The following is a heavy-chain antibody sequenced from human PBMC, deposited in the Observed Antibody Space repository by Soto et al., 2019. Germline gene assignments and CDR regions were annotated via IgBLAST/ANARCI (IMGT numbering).Heavy chain of an antibody. J-gene: IGHJ6*02. CDR1: GFTFSSYG. V-gene: IGHV3-30*18. D-gene: IGHD6-13*01. Sequence: QVQLVESGGGVVQPGRSLRLSCAASGFTFSSYGMHWVRQAPGKGLEWVAVISYDGSNKYYADSVKGRFTISRDNSKNTLYLQMNSLRAEDTAVYYCAKDLSRKRQLVLYYYYCGMDVWGQGTTVTVSS. CDR2: ISYDGSNK. CDR3: AKDLSRKRQLVLYYYYCGMDV.